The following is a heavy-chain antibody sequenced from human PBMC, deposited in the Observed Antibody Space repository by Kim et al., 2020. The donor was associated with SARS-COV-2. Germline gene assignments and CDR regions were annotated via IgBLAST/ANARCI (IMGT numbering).Heavy chain of an antibody. CDR1: GYTLTGFY. J-gene: IGHJ3*02. CDR2: INPKSGGT. D-gene: IGHD3-10*01. Sequence: ASVKVSCKASGYTLTGFYIHWVRQAPGQGLEWMGWINPKSGGTNYAQNFRGWVTMTRDTSISTAYMELSRLGSDDTALYYCARDQGRLEYPGTPSGTFDIWGEGTMVTVSS. CDR3: ARDQGRLEYPGTPSGTFDI. V-gene: IGHV1-2*04.